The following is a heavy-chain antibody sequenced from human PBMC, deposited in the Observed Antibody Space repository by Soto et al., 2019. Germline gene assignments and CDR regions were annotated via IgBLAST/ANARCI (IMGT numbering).Heavy chain of an antibody. V-gene: IGHV4-34*01. J-gene: IGHJ6*02. CDR2: INHSGST. Sequence: SETLSLTCAVYGGSFSGYYWSWIRQPPGRGLEWIGEINHSGSTNYNPSLKSRVTISVGTSKNQFSLKLSSVTAADTAVYYCAARGGNYYYGMDVWGQGTTVTVSS. CDR3: AARGGNYYYGMDV. CDR1: GGSFSGYY.